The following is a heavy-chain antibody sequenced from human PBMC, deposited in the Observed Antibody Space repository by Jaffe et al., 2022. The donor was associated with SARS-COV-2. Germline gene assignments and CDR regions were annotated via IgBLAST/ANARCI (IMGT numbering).Heavy chain of an antibody. Sequence: EMQLVESGGGLVQPGGSLRLSCTASEFTFSNHAMSWVRQAPGKGLEWVSVISGSGGSTYYADSVQGRFIISRDNSKNTLYLQMNSLRAEDTALYYCAKGFTLDPISYYHYMDVWGKGTTVTVSS. CDR3: AKGFTLDPISYYHYMDV. CDR2: ISGSGGST. D-gene: IGHD3-10*01. CDR1: EFTFSNHA. J-gene: IGHJ6*03. V-gene: IGHV3-23*04.